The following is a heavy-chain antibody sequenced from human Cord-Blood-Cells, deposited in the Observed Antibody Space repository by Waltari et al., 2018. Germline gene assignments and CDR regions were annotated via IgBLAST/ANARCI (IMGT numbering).Heavy chain of an antibody. J-gene: IGHJ3*02. CDR3: ARVVTIFGVVNSDAFDI. Sequence: QLQLQESGSGLVKPSQTLSLTCAVSGGSISSGGYSWSWIRQPPGKGLEWIGYIYQSGSTYSNPALKSRVTISVDRSKNQFSLKLSSVTAADTAVYYCARVVTIFGVVNSDAFDIWGQGTMVTVSS. V-gene: IGHV4-30-2*01. CDR2: IYQSGST. CDR1: GGSISSGGYS. D-gene: IGHD3-3*01.